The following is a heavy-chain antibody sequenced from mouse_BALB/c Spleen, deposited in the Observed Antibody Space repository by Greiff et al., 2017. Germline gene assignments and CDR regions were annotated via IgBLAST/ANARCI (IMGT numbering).Heavy chain of an antibody. CDR2: IWAGGST. Sequence: VQLQESGPGLVAPSQSLSITCTVSGFSLPSYGVHWVRQPPGKGLEWLGVIWAGGSTNYNSALMSRLSISKDNSKSQVFLKMNSLQTDDTAMYYCARDSDYDEGFAYWGQGTLVTVSA. V-gene: IGHV2-9*02. CDR1: GFSLPSYG. J-gene: IGHJ3*01. CDR3: ARDSDYDEGFAY. D-gene: IGHD2-4*01.